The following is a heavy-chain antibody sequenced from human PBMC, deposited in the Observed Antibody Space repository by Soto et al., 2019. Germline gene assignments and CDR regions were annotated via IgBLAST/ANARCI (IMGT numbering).Heavy chain of an antibody. CDR3: ARDPFYDGSGSNPY. CDR1: GFTFSSAW. V-gene: IGHV3-74*01. Sequence: QPGGSLRLSCAASGFTFSSAWMHWVRQAPGKGLVWVSRIKSDGSSTTYADSVKGRFTISRDNAKNTLYLQMNSLRAEDTAVYYCARDPFYDGSGSNPYWGQGTLVTVSS. D-gene: IGHD3-10*01. J-gene: IGHJ4*02. CDR2: IKSDGSST.